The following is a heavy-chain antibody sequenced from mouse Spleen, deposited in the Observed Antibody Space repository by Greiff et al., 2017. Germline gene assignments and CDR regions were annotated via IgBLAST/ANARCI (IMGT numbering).Heavy chain of an antibody. J-gene: IGHJ2*01. Sequence: QVQLQQSGAELAKPGASVKMSCKASGYTFTSYWMHWVKQRPIQGLEWIGNIDPSDSETHYNQKFKDKATLTVDKSSSTAYMQLSSLTSEDSAVYYCARVGGTDGSSDYWGQGTTLTVSS. D-gene: IGHD1-3*01. CDR3: ARVGGTDGSSDY. CDR2: IDPSDSET. CDR1: GYTFTSYW. V-gene: IGHV1-52*01.